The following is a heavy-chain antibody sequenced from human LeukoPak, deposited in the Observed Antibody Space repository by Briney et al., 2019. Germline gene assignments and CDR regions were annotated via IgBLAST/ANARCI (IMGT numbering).Heavy chain of an antibody. CDR3: VRGYYYDSSGYWVRAFDI. CDR2: MYHSGTT. D-gene: IGHD3-22*01. Sequence: PSQTLSLTCAVSGGSISSGGYCWSWLRQPPGNGLDGTGYMYHSGTTHYSPSLKSRVTISVDRSKNQFSLKLSSVTAADTAVYYCVRGYYYDSSGYWVRAFDIWGQGTMVTVSS. J-gene: IGHJ3*02. CDR1: GGSISSGGYC. V-gene: IGHV4-30-2*01.